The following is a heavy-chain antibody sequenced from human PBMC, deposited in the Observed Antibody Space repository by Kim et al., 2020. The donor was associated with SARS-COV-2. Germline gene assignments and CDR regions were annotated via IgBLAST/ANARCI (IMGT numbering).Heavy chain of an antibody. J-gene: IGHJ6*02. CDR3: AKCLAGFYYYYGMDV. Sequence: GGSLRLSCAASGFTFSSYAMSWVRQAPGKGLEWVSAISGSGGSTYYADSVKGRFTISRDNSKNTLYLPMNSLRAEDTAVYYCAKCLAGFYYYYGMDVWGQGTTVTVSS. CDR2: ISGSGGST. D-gene: IGHD2-15*01. V-gene: IGHV3-23*01. CDR1: GFTFSSYA.